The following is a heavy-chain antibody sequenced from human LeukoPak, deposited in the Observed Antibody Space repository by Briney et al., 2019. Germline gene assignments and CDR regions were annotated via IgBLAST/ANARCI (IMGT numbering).Heavy chain of an antibody. Sequence: SETLSLTCTVSGGSISSYYWSWIRQPPGKGLERIGYIYFSGSTNYNPSLKSRVTISVDTSKNQFSLKLSSVTAADTAVYYCARGYYYDSSGYYLWGQGTLVTVSS. D-gene: IGHD3-22*01. CDR3: ARGYYYDSSGYYL. CDR1: GGSISSYY. V-gene: IGHV4-59*01. CDR2: IYFSGST. J-gene: IGHJ4*02.